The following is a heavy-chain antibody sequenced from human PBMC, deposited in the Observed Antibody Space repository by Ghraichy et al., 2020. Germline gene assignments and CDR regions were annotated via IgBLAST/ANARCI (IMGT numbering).Heavy chain of an antibody. CDR3: ARGKIAARRNYYYYYMDV. V-gene: IGHV4-34*01. Sequence: GGSFSGYYWSWIRQPPGKGLEWIGEINHSGSTNYNPSLKSRVTISVDTSKNQFSLKLSSVTAADTAVYYCARGKIAARRNYYYYYMDVWGKGTTVTVSS. J-gene: IGHJ6*03. D-gene: IGHD6-6*01. CDR2: INHSGST. CDR1: GGSFSGYY.